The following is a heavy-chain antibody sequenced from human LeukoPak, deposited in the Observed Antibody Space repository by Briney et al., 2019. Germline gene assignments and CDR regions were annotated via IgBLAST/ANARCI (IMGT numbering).Heavy chain of an antibody. CDR1: GYTFTGYY. CDR3: ASFNWGNDY. CDR2: INPNSGGT. Sequence: GASVKVSCKASGYTFTGYYMHWVRQAPGQGLEWMGWINPNSGGTNYAQKFQGRVTMTTDTSTSTAYMELRSLRSDDTAVYYCASFNWGNDYWGQGTLVTVSS. J-gene: IGHJ4*02. D-gene: IGHD7-27*01. V-gene: IGHV1-2*02.